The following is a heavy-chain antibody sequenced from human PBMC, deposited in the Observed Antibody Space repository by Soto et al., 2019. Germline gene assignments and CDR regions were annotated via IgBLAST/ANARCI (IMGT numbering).Heavy chain of an antibody. V-gene: IGHV4-31*03. D-gene: IGHD3-10*01. J-gene: IGHJ4*02. Sequence: SETLSLTCTVSGGSISSGGYYWSWIRQHPGKGLEWIGYIYYSGSTYYNPSLKSRVTISIDTSKNQFSLNLSSVTAADTAVYYCATYGSGVFGGFVYWGQGTLVTVSS. CDR2: IYYSGST. CDR1: GGSISSGGYY. CDR3: ATYGSGVFGGFVY.